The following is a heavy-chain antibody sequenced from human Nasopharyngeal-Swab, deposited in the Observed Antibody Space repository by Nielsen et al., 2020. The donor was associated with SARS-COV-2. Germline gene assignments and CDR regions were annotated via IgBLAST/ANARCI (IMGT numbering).Heavy chain of an antibody. CDR2: ISSTGTTI. V-gene: IGHV3-48*03. J-gene: IGHJ4*02. D-gene: IGHD5-18*01. CDR3: AREMGYSYGWDY. Sequence: WIRQPPGKGLEWISYISSTGTTIYYADSVKGRFTISRDNAKNSLFLQMNSLRAEDTALYYCAREMGYSYGWDYWGQGTLVTVSP.